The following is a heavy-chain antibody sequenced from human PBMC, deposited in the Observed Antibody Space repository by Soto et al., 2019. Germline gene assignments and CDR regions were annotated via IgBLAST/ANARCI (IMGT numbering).Heavy chain of an antibody. CDR2: ISAYNGNT. V-gene: IGHV1-18*01. D-gene: IGHD3-16*01. J-gene: IGHJ5*02. CDR3: ARTRGSHSLNWFDP. CDR1: GYTFTSYG. Sequence: ASVKVSCKASGYTFTSYGISWVRQAPGQGLEWMGWISAYNGNTNYAQKLQGRVTMTTDTSTSTAYMELRSLRSDDTAVYYCARTRGSHSLNWFDPWGQGTLVTVSS.